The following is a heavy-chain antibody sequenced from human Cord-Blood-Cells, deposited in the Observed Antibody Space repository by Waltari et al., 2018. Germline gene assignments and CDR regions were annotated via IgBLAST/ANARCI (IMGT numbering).Heavy chain of an antibody. CDR1: GYSISSGYY. V-gene: IGHV4-38-2*02. CDR2: IYHSGST. CDR3: ARDEYCSSTSCYHDAFDI. D-gene: IGHD2-2*01. Sequence: QVQLQESGPGLVKPSETLSLTCTVSGYSISSGYYWGLIRQPPGKGLEWIGSIYHSGSTYYNPSLKSRVTISVDTSKNQFSLKLSSVTAADTAVYYCARDEYCSSTSCYHDAFDIWGQGTMVTVSS. J-gene: IGHJ3*02.